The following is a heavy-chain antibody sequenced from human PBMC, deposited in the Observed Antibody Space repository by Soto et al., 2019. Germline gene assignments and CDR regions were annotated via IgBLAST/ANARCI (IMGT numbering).Heavy chain of an antibody. V-gene: IGHV3-33*01. CDR1: GFTLSNYG. J-gene: IGHJ4*02. CDR2: IWYDGSNK. D-gene: IGHD2-2*02. CDR3: ARDRIPAAIQAFDY. Sequence: GGSLRLSCVASGFTLSNYGMHWVRQAPGKGLEWVAVIWYDGSNKYYADSVKGRFTISRDNSKNTLYLQMNSLRAEDTAVYYCARDRIPAAIQAFDYWGQGTLVTVSS.